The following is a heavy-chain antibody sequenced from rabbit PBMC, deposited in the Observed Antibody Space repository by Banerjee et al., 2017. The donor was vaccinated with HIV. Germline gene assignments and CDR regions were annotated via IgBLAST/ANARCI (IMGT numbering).Heavy chain of an antibody. V-gene: IGHV1S45*01. CDR2: IDAGSSGST. CDR3: VREDDYNSGWGAGL. D-gene: IGHD4-1*01. Sequence: QEQLEESGGDLVKPEGSLTLTCTASGFSFSNSYYMCWVSQAPGKGLEWIGCIDAGSSGSTYYANWAKGRFTISKTSSTTVTLQMTSLTAADTATYFCVREDDYNSGWGAGLWGPGTLVTVS. J-gene: IGHJ6*01. CDR1: GFSFSNSYY.